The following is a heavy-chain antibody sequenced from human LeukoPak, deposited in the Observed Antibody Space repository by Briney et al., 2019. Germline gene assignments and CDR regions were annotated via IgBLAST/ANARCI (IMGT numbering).Heavy chain of an antibody. J-gene: IGHJ4*02. Sequence: ASVKVSCQASGYTFTGYYMHWVRQAPGQGLEWMGWINPNSGGTNYAQKFQGRVTMTRDTSISTAYMELSRLRSDDTAVYYCARDGSSSTSCFDYWGQGTLVTVSS. CDR3: ARDGSSSTSCFDY. CDR1: GYTFTGYY. V-gene: IGHV1-2*02. D-gene: IGHD2-2*01. CDR2: INPNSGGT.